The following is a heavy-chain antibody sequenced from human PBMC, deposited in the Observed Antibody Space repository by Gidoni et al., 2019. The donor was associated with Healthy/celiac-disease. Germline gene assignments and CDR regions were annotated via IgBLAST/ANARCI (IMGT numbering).Heavy chain of an antibody. CDR1: GFTFSSYW. D-gene: IGHD2-15*01. Sequence: EVQLVESGGGLVQPWGSLRLACAASGFTFSSYWMHWVRQAPGKGLVWVSRINSDGSSTSYADSVKGRFTISRDNAKNTLYLQMNSLRAEDTAVYYFARDSWNYYYYGMDVWGQGTTVTVSS. V-gene: IGHV3-74*01. J-gene: IGHJ6*02. CDR3: ARDSWNYYYYGMDV. CDR2: INSDGSST.